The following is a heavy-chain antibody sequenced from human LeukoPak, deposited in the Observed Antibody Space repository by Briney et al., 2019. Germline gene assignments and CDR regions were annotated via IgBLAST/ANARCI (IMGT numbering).Heavy chain of an antibody. D-gene: IGHD3-3*01. CDR2: ISGSSSGSTSII. CDR3: ARDFWSGYYTGA. V-gene: IGHV3-48*04. CDR1: GFTFSTYA. Sequence: GGSLRLSCEFSGFTFSTYAMNWVRQAPGKGLEWISYISGSSSGSTSIIHYADSVKGRFTISRDNAKNSLHLQMDSLSAEDTAVYYCARDFWSGYYTGAWGQGALVIVSS. J-gene: IGHJ5*02.